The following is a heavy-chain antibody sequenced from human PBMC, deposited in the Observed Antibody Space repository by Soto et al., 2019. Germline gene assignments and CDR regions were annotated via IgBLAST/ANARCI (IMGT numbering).Heavy chain of an antibody. D-gene: IGHD2-21*02. CDR2: ISYDGSNK. CDR3: ARGYCGGDCPFDY. V-gene: IGHV3-30*04. Sequence: GGSLRLSCAASGFTFSSYAMHWVRQAPGKGLEWVAVISYDGSNKYYADSVKGRFTISRDNSKNTLYLQMNSLRAEDTAVYYCARGYCGGDCPFDYWGQGTLVTVSS. CDR1: GFTFSSYA. J-gene: IGHJ4*02.